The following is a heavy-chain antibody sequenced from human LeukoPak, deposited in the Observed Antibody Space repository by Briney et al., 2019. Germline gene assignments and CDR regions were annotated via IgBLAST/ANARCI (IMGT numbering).Heavy chain of an antibody. CDR1: VGTFSSYA. CDR3: AKGAGYSGYDRSGEFAY. V-gene: IGHV1-69*13. CDR2: INPSFGTA. J-gene: IGHJ4*02. Sequence: SVKVSCKASVGTFSSYAINWVRQAPGQGLEWMGGINPSFGTANYAQKFQGRVTITADASTSTAYTELSSLRSAATDVYSRAKGAGYSGYDRSGEFAYWGQGTLVTVSS. D-gene: IGHD5-12*01.